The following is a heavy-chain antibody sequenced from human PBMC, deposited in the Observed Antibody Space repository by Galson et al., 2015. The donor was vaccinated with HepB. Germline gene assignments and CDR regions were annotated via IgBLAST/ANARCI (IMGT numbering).Heavy chain of an antibody. V-gene: IGHV3-73*01. CDR1: GFTFSGSA. CDR3: TRHGEPPDIVATIREWYSDL. D-gene: IGHD5-12*01. CDR2: IRSKANSYAT. J-gene: IGHJ2*01. Sequence: SLRLSCAASGFTFSGSAMHWVRQASGKGLEWVGRIRSKANSYATAYAASVKGRFTISGDDSKNTAYLQMNSLKTEDTAVYYCTRHGEPPDIVATIREWYSDLWGRGTLVTVSS.